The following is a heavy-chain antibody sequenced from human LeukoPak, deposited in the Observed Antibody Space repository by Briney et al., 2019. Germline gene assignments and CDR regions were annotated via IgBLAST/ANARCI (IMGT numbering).Heavy chain of an antibody. CDR1: GFTFSSYA. Sequence: GGSLGLSCAASGFTFSSYAMSWVRQAPGKGLEWVSAISGSGGSTYYADSVKGRFTISRDNSKNTLYLQMNSLRAEDTAVYYCAITWDTAMAGYWGQGTLVTVSS. D-gene: IGHD5-18*01. J-gene: IGHJ4*02. CDR3: AITWDTAMAGY. V-gene: IGHV3-23*01. CDR2: ISGSGGST.